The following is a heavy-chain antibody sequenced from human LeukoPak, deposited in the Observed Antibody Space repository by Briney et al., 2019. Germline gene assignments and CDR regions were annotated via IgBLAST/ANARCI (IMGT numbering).Heavy chain of an antibody. J-gene: IGHJ4*02. Sequence: SSQTLSLTCTVSGGSINSGNYYWSWIRQPAGKGLEWIGRIYISGTINYNPSLKSRVTISLATSKRQFSLKLSSVTAADTAVYYCARGGVPRSFDYWGLGTLVTVSS. D-gene: IGHD6-25*01. CDR3: ARGGVPRSFDY. CDR2: IYISGTI. CDR1: GGSINSGNYY. V-gene: IGHV4-61*02.